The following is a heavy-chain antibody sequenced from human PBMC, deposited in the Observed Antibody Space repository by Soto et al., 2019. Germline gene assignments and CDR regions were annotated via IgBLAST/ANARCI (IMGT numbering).Heavy chain of an antibody. J-gene: IGHJ6*04. CDR2: IYYSGST. CDR3: ARDRVSLEPKSYYYSGMDV. CDR1: GGSIIRYY. V-gene: IGHV4-59*12. Sequence: PSETPSLTCTVPGGSIIRYYWSWFRQPPGKGLEWIGYIYYSGSTNYNPSLNSRLTISVVTYKNQFSLKLSSVTAADTAVYYCARDRVSLEPKSYYYSGMDVWCKGTTVTVSS.